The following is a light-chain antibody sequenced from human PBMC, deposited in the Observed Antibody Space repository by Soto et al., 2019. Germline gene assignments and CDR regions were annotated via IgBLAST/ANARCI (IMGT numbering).Light chain of an antibody. CDR1: QSVSSN. J-gene: IGKJ4*01. CDR3: QQYNNWPRAT. Sequence: VMTQSPATLSVSPGERATLSCRASQSVSSNLAWYQRKPGQAPRLLMFRTSSRATGFPARFSGSGSGTEFNLTISSLKSEDFGVYYCQQYNNWPRATFGGGTKVDIK. V-gene: IGKV3-15*01. CDR2: RTS.